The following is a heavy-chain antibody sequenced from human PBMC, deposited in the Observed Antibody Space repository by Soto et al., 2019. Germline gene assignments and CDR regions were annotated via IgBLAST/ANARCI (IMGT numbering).Heavy chain of an antibody. D-gene: IGHD3-16*01. J-gene: IGHJ4*02. Sequence: EVQLVESGGGLVQPGGSVKLSCAASGFTFNGPAIHWVRQASGKGLEWVGRIRNKANSYATVHAASMKGRFTISRDDSTNTAYLQMNSLKAEDSAVYYCSTAYVWGQGTLVTVPS. CDR1: GFTFNGPA. CDR2: IRNKANSYAT. CDR3: STAYV. V-gene: IGHV3-73*01.